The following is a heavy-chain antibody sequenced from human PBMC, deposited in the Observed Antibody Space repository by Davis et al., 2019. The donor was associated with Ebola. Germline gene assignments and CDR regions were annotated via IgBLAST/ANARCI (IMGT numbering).Heavy chain of an antibody. J-gene: IGHJ6*02. CDR1: GFTFSTYA. V-gene: IGHV3-23*01. CDR3: AKTRRLYFYYGMDV. CDR2: VSGGGSHT. Sequence: PGGSLRLSCAASGFTFSTYAMTWVRQAPGKGLEWVSSVSGGGSHTYYADSMKGRFTISKDFSKNTLYLQMDSLRAEDTAVYYCAKTRRLYFYYGMDVWGQGTTVTVSS.